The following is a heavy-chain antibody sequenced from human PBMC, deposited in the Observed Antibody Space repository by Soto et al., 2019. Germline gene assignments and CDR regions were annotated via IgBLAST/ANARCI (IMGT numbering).Heavy chain of an antibody. J-gene: IGHJ5*02. CDR2: IWYDGSNK. D-gene: IGHD3-10*01. V-gene: IGHV3-33*01. CDR3: ARDGAGKAFDP. CDR1: GFTFSSYG. Sequence: QVQLVESGGGVVQPGRSLRLSCAASGFTFSSYGMHWVRQAPGKGLEWVAVIWYDGSNKYYADSVKGRFTISRDNSKNTLYLQMNSLRAEDTAVYYCARDGAGKAFDPWGQGTLVTVSS.